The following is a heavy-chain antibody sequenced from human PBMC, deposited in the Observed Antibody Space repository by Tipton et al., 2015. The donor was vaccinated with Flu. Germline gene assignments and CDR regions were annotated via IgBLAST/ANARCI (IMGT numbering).Heavy chain of an antibody. D-gene: IGHD4-11*01. V-gene: IGHV4-59*08. J-gene: IGHJ5*02. CDR1: GGFFSSYY. CDR2: VSRSGDT. CDR3: ARRDYSNYVSDPKSWFDP. Sequence: TLSLTCTVSGGFFSSYYWNWIRQFPGKGLEWIGTVSRSGDTNYNPSLRSRVTISIDRSKNQFSLKMKSVTAADMAVYYCARRDYSNYVSDPKSWFDPWGQGTLVAVSS.